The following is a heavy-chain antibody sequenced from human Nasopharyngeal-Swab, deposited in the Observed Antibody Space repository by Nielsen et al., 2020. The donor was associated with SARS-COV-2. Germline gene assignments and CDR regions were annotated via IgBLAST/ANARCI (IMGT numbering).Heavy chain of an antibody. CDR2: ISAYNGNT. CDR3: ARLPYYYDSSGYLYYFDY. J-gene: IGHJ4*02. V-gene: IGHV1-18*01. D-gene: IGHD3-22*01. CDR1: GYTFTSYG. Sequence: ASVKVSCKASGYTFTSYGISWVRQAPGQGLEWMGWISAYNGNTNYAQTLQGRVTMTTDTSTSTAYMELRSLRSDDTAVYYCARLPYYYDSSGYLYYFDYWGQGTLVTVSS.